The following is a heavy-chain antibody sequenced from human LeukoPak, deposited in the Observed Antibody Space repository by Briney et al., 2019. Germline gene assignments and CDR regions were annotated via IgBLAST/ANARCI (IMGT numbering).Heavy chain of an antibody. D-gene: IGHD6-19*01. CDR3: ARAGGLVQSWDFDY. J-gene: IGHJ4*02. V-gene: IGHV1-46*01. CDR2: INPSGGST. Sequence: ASVKVSCKASGYTFTSYYMHWVRQAPGQGLEWMGIINPSGGSTSYAQKFQGRVTITRNTSISTAYMELSSLRSEDTAVYYCARAGGLVQSWDFDYWGQGTLVTVSS. CDR1: GYTFTSYY.